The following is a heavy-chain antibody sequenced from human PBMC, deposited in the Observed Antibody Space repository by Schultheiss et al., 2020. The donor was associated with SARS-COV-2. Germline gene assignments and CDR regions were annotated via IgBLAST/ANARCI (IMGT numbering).Heavy chain of an antibody. Sequence: SETLSLTCTVSGGSISSYYWSWIRQPPGKGLEWIGYIYYSGSTNYNPSLKSRVTISVDTSKNQFSLKLSSVTAADTAVYYCARFLHDYGNYEGAFDIWGQGTTVTVSS. CDR2: IYYSGST. D-gene: IGHD4-11*01. CDR1: GGSISSYY. V-gene: IGHV4-59*08. J-gene: IGHJ3*02. CDR3: ARFLHDYGNYEGAFDI.